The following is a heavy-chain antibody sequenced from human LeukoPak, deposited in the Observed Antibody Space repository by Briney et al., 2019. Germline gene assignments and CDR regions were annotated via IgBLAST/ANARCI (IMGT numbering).Heavy chain of an antibody. J-gene: IGHJ3*02. D-gene: IGHD5-12*01. Sequence: PGGSLRLSCEASGFALSTYSMNWVRQAPGKGLEWVSYITSGSTTIYYADSVKGRFTISRDNAKNSLYLQMNGLRAEDTAVYYCARGYVDIVATTPGAFDIWGQGTMVTVSS. CDR1: GFALSTYS. CDR3: ARGYVDIVATTPGAFDI. V-gene: IGHV3-48*04. CDR2: ITSGSTTI.